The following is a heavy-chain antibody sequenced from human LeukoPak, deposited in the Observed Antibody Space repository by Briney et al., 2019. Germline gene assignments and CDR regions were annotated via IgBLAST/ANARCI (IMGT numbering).Heavy chain of an antibody. CDR3: APPQGMATIS. CDR1: GFTFSSYA. Sequence: GGSLRLSCAASGFTFSSYAMHWVRQAPGKGLEWVAVISYDGSNKYYADSVKGRFTISRDNSKNSLYLQMNSLRAEDTAVYYCAPPQGMATISWGQGTLVTVSS. D-gene: IGHD5-24*01. V-gene: IGHV3-30*04. CDR2: ISYDGSNK. J-gene: IGHJ4*02.